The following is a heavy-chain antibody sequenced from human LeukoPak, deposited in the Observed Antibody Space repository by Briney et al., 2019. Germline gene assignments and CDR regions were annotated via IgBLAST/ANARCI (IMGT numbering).Heavy chain of an antibody. J-gene: IGHJ3*02. Sequence: PSDTLSLTCTVSGGSISSYYWSWIRQPPGKGLEWIGYIYYSGSTTYNPSLKSRVTISVDPSKNQFSLKLSSVTAADTAVYYCARCLSRCNNGFDIWGQGTMVTVSS. CDR2: IYYSGST. CDR1: GGSISSYY. D-gene: IGHD2/OR15-2a*01. V-gene: IGHV4-59*07. CDR3: ARCLSRCNNGFDI.